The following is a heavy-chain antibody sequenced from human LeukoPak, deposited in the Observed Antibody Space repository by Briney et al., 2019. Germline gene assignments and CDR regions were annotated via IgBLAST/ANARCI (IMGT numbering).Heavy chain of an antibody. Sequence: GVSLRLSCAASGFTFSSYAMSWVRQAPGKGLEWVSAISGSGGSTYYADSVKGRFTISRDNSKNTLYLQMNSLRAEDTAVYYCAKDRHGDYLNWFDPWGQGTLVTVSS. V-gene: IGHV3-23*01. CDR3: AKDRHGDYLNWFDP. D-gene: IGHD4-17*01. CDR2: ISGSGGST. J-gene: IGHJ5*02. CDR1: GFTFSSYA.